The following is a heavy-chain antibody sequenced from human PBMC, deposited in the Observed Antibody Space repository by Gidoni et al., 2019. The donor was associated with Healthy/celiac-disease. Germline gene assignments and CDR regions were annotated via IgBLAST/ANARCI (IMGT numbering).Heavy chain of an antibody. V-gene: IGHV1-69*12. Sequence: QVQLVQSGAEVKNPGSSVTVSCKASGGNFSSYAISWVRQAPGQGLEWMGGIIPIVGTANYAQKFQGRVTITADESTSTAYMELSSLRSEDTAVYYCARVGGIAAAGTSSNWFDPWGKGTLVTVSS. CDR1: GGNFSSYA. CDR3: ARVGGIAAAGTSSNWFDP. CDR2: IIPIVGTA. D-gene: IGHD6-13*01. J-gene: IGHJ5*02.